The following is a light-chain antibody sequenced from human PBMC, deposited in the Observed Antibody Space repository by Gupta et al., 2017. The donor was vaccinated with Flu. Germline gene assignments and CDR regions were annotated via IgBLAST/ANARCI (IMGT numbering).Light chain of an antibody. J-gene: IGLJ2*01. CDR2: DND. V-gene: IGLV1-51*01. CDR3: GTWDSSLSMWL. Sequence: QSTLTQPPSVSAAPGQMVTISCSGGSSNIGKNHVSWYQQLPGTAPNLLVYDNDNRPSAIPDRFSGSKSGTSATLGITGLETGDEADYYCGTWDSSLSMWLFGGGTKLTVL. CDR1: SSNIGKNH.